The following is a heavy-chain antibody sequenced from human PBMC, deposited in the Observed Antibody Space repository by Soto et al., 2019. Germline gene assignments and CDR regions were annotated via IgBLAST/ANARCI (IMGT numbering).Heavy chain of an antibody. J-gene: IGHJ4*02. CDR3: ARMFYASSTYSEYYFDY. V-gene: IGHV2-70*04. D-gene: IGHD3-22*01. CDR2: IDRDDDK. Sequence: SGPTLVNPTQTLTLTCTFSGFSLSTIGIRLSWIRQSPGKALEWLARIDRDDDKFYSTSLKTRLTISKDTSKNQVVLTMTNMDPVDTAKYYCARMFYASSTYSEYYFDYWGQGTLVTVSS. CDR1: GFSLSTIGIR.